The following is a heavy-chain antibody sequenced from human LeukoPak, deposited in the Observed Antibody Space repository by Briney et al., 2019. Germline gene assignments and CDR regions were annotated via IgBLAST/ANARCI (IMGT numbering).Heavy chain of an antibody. V-gene: IGHV3-21*01. CDR1: GFTFSRYS. CDR3: AREGEQWELDY. D-gene: IGHD1-26*01. CDR2: ISISSNYK. J-gene: IGHJ4*02. Sequence: PGGSLRLSCAASGFTFSRYSMNWVRQAPGKGLEWVSSISISSNYKYYPDSLKGRFTISRDNAKNSLYLQMNSLRAEDTAVYYCAREGEQWELDYWGQGTLVTVSS.